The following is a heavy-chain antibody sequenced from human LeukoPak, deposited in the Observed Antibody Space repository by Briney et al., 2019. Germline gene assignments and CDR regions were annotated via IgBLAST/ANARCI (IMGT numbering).Heavy chain of an antibody. J-gene: IGHJ6*03. CDR2: TRNKANSYTT. CDR1: GFTFSDHY. D-gene: IGHD3-3*01. Sequence: GGSLRLSCAASGFTFSDHYMDWVRQAPGKGLEWVGRTRNKANSYTTEYAASVKGRFTISRDDSKNSLYLQMNSLKTEDTAVYYCARLNEYYDFWSGYYYYMDVWGKGTTVTVSS. CDR3: ARLNEYYDFWSGYYYYMDV. V-gene: IGHV3-72*01.